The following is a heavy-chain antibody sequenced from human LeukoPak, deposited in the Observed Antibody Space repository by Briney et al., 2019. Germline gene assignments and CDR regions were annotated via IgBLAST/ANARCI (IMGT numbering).Heavy chain of an antibody. CDR1: GYTFTGHY. CDR3: ARSTNFSSGLGW. V-gene: IGHV1-2*02. Sequence: ASVKVPCKASGYTFTGHYMHWVRQAPGQGLEWMGWINPNSGGTNYAQKFQGRVTMTRDTSISTAYMELSRLRSDDTAVYYCARSTNFSSGLGWWGQGTLVTVSS. J-gene: IGHJ4*02. CDR2: INPNSGGT. D-gene: IGHD6-19*01.